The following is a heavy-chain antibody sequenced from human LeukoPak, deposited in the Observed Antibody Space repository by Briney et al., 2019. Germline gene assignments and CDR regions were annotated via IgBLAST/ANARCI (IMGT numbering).Heavy chain of an antibody. D-gene: IGHD6-6*01. Sequence: PGGSLRLFCAASGFTFSSYSMNWVRQAPGKGLEWVSSISSSSSYIYYADSVKGRFTISRDNAKNSLYLQMNSLRAEDTAVYYCARDGPNSSSYPSWFDPWGQGTLVTVSS. CDR2: ISSSSSYI. CDR1: GFTFSSYS. V-gene: IGHV3-21*01. CDR3: ARDGPNSSSYPSWFDP. J-gene: IGHJ5*02.